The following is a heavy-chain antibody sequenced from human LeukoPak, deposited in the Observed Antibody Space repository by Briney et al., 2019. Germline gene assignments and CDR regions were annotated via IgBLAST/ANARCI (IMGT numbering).Heavy chain of an antibody. V-gene: IGHV1-69*01. D-gene: IGHD3-10*01. CDR2: IIPIFDTA. Sequence: GSSVKVSCKASGGTFSSYAISWVRQAPGQGLEWMGGIIPIFDTANYAQKFQGRVTITADESTSTAYMELSSLRSEDTAVYYCASRREYYGSGEGYYFDYWGQGTLVTVSS. CDR1: GGTFSSYA. CDR3: ASRREYYGSGEGYYFDY. J-gene: IGHJ4*02.